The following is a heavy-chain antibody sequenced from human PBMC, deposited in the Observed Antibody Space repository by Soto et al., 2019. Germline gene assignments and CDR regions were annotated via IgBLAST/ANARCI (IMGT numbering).Heavy chain of an antibody. CDR1: GGSISSAGYN. CDR3: ARDRAFNSIRSYLDL. D-gene: IGHD2-2*01. V-gene: IGHV4-31*03. CDR2: IYYSGST. Sequence: PSETLSLTCTVSGGSISSAGYNWSWLRQHPGKGLEWIGYIYYSGSTYYNPSLESRVTISMDTSKNQFSLHLGSVTAADTAVYYCARDRAFNSIRSYLDLGGPGTQVTVTS. J-gene: IGHJ4*01.